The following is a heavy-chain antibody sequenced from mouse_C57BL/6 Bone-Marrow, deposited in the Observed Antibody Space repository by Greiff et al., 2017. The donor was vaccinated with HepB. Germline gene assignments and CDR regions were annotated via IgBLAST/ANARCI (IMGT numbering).Heavy chain of an antibody. J-gene: IGHJ4*01. V-gene: IGHV1-81*01. CDR2: IYPRSGNT. D-gene: IGHD2-3*01. Sequence: QVHVKQSGAELARPGASVKLSCKASGYTFTSYGISWVKQRTGQGLEWIGEIYPRSGNTYYNEKFKGKATLTADKSSSTAYMELRSLTSEDSAVYFCARWGDGFHYAMDYWGQGTSVTVSS. CDR3: ARWGDGFHYAMDY. CDR1: GYTFTSYG.